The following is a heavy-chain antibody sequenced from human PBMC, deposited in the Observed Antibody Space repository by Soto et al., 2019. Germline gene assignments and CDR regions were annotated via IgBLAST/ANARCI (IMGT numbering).Heavy chain of an antibody. J-gene: IGHJ4*02. CDR2: ISTSSSPR. Sequence: PGGSLRLSCAASGFTFRHYSMHWVRQAPGKGLEWVAYISTSSSPRYYADSVKGRFTISRDNDRKSIYLEMSSLRDEDTAIYYCARDARQYYDSDGRHACWGPGTLVTVSS. CDR3: ARDARQYYDSDGRHAC. CDR1: GFTFRHYS. V-gene: IGHV3-48*02. D-gene: IGHD3-16*01.